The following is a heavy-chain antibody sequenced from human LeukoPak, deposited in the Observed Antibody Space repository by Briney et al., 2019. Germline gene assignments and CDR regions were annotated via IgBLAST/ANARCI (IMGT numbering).Heavy chain of an antibody. D-gene: IGHD4/OR15-4a*01. CDR1: GDSVSSNSAA. CDR2: TYYRSKWYN. V-gene: IGHV6-1*01. CDR3: ARGLWAIHNYYYYYYMVV. J-gene: IGHJ6*03. Sequence: SQTLSLTCAISGDSVSSNSAAWNWIRQSPSRGLEWLGRTYYRSKWYNDYAVSVKSRITLNPDTSKNQFSLQLNSVTPEDTAVYYCARGLWAIHNYYYYYYMVVWGKGTTVTVSS.